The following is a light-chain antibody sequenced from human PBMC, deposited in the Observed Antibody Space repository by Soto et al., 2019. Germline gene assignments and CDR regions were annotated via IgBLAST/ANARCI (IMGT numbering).Light chain of an antibody. V-gene: IGKV1-39*01. CDR3: QQSYSTPWT. Sequence: DIQMTQSPSSLSASVGDRVTITCRANQSISSYLNWYQQKPGKAPKLLIYAASSLQSGVPSRFTGSGSGTHFTLTISSLQPEDFATYYCQQSYSTPWTFGQGTKVEFK. CDR1: QSISSY. CDR2: AAS. J-gene: IGKJ1*01.